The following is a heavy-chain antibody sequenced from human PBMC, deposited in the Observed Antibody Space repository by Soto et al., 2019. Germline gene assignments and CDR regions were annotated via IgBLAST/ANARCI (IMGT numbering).Heavy chain of an antibody. CDR2: IIPILGIA. CDR1: GGTFSSYT. J-gene: IGHJ5*02. V-gene: IGHV1-69*04. Sequence: SVKVSCKASGGTFSSYTTSWVRQAPGQGLEWMGRIIPILGIANYAQKFQGRVTITADKSTSTAYMELSSLRSEDTAVYYCAREARPNVMTTVTDRKFDPWGQGTLVTVSS. CDR3: AREARPNVMTTVTDRKFDP. D-gene: IGHD4-17*01.